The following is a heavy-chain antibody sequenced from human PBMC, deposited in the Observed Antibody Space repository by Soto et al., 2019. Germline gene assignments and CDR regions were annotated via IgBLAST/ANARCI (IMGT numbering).Heavy chain of an antibody. CDR2: INHSGST. CDR1: GGSFSDYY. V-gene: IGHV4-34*01. J-gene: IGHJ6*04. CDR3: ARARKGSGSDYYYHYGMDV. Sequence: SETLSLTCSVDGGSFSDYYWRWIRQPPGKGLEWIGEINHSGSTNYNPSLKSRVTISVHTSKNQFSLKLSSVTAADTAVYYCARARKGSGSDYYYHYGMDVWGKGTTVTVSS. D-gene: IGHD3-3*01.